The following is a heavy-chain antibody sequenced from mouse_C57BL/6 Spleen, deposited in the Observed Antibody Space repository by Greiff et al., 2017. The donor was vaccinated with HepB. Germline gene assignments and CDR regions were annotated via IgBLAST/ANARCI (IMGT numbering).Heavy chain of an antibody. D-gene: IGHD3-3*01. CDR2: IRSKSNNYAT. J-gene: IGHJ2*01. CDR3: LRQRAPPGLYFDY. V-gene: IGHV10-1*01. CDR1: GFSFNTYA. Sequence: EVQVVESGGGLVQPKGSLKLSCAASGFSFNTYAMNWVRQAPGKGLEWVARIRSKSNNYATYYADSVKDRFTISRDDSESMLYLQMNNLKTEDTAMYYCLRQRAPPGLYFDYWGQGTTLTVSS.